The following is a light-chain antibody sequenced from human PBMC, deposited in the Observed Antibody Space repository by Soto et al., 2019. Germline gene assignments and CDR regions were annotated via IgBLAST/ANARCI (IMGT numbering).Light chain of an antibody. CDR1: QSVSSN. CDR2: DAS. V-gene: IGKV3-15*01. Sequence: EIVMTQSPATLSVSPGERATLSCRASQSVSSNLAWYQQKPGQAPRLLIYDASTRATGFPARFSGSGSGTEFTLTISSLKSEDFAVYYCQQYNNWPPIPFGQGTRLEIK. CDR3: QQYNNWPPIP. J-gene: IGKJ5*01.